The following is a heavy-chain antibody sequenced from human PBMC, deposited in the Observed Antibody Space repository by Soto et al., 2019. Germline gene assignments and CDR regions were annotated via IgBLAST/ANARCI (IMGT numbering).Heavy chain of an antibody. Sequence: QVQLVESGGGVVQPGRSLRLSCAASGFTFSSYGMHWVRQAPGKGLEWVAVIWYDGSNKYYADSVKGRFTISRDNSKNTLYLQMNSLRAEDTAAYYCARDRIGQGFDYRGQGTLVTVSS. CDR1: GFTFSSYG. CDR3: ARDRIGQGFDY. D-gene: IGHD3-10*01. V-gene: IGHV3-33*01. CDR2: IWYDGSNK. J-gene: IGHJ4*02.